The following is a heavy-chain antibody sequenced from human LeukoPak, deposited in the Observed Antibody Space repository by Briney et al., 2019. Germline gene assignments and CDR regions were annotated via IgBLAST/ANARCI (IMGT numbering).Heavy chain of an antibody. J-gene: IGHJ4*02. CDR1: GFTFSSYG. V-gene: IGHV3-30*18. Sequence: GGSLRLSCAASGFTFSSYGMHWVRQASGKRLEWVAVISYDGSNKYYADSVKGRFTISRDNSKNRLYLQMNSLRAEDTAVYYCAKRPISTSWNSGYWGQGTLVTVSS. CDR2: ISYDGSNK. CDR3: AKRPISTSWNSGY. D-gene: IGHD6-13*01.